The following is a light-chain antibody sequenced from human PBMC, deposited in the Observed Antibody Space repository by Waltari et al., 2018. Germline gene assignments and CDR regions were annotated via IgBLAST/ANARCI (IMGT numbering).Light chain of an antibody. Sequence: QLVLTQSPSASASLGASVKLTCTLSSGHSSNVIALLQQQPEKGPRYLMKVTSDGSHSKGDEIPDRFSGSSSGTERYLTISSLQSEDEADYYCQTGGHGTWVFGGGTKLTVL. V-gene: IGLV4-69*01. J-gene: IGLJ3*02. CDR1: SGHSSNV. CDR3: QTGGHGTWV. CDR2: VTSDGSH.